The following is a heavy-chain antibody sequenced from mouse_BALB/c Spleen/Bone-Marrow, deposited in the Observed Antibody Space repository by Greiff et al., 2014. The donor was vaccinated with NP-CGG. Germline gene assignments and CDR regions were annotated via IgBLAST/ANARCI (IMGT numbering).Heavy chain of an antibody. CDR3: ARSYDGYPYAMNY. CDR2: FDPFNGGT. Sequence: LVESGPELMKPGASVKISCKASGYLFTSYYMHWVKQSHGESLEWIGYFDPFNGGTSYNQKFEGKATLTVDKSSSTAYMHLSSLTSEDSAVYFCARSYDGYPYAMNYWGQGTSVTVSS. V-gene: IGHV1S135*01. D-gene: IGHD2-3*01. J-gene: IGHJ4*01. CDR1: GYLFTSYY.